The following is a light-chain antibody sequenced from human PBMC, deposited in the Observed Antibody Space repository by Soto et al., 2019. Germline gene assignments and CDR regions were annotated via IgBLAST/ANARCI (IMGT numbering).Light chain of an antibody. J-gene: IGKJ4*01. CDR3: QKYDSAPLT. V-gene: IGKV1-27*01. CDR1: QDTSPY. Sequence: DIQMTQSPSSLSASVGDRVTITCRASQDTSPYLAWYQQKSGKVPELLIYSASTLQSGVPSRFSGSGSGADFTLTISSLQPEDVATYYCQKYDSAPLTFGGGTKVDIK. CDR2: SAS.